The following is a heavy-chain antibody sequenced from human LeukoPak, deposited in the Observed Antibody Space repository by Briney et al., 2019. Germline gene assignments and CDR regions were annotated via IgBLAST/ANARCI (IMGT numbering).Heavy chain of an antibody. CDR3: ARLFGEVTIYDY. CDR2: INQHGSQI. D-gene: IGHD3-10*01. J-gene: IGHJ4*02. Sequence: GGSLRLSCAASGFTFSSYVMHWVRQAPGRGLEWVASINQHGSQIHYVDSVKGRFTISRDNAKNSLYLEMSSLRAEDTAEYYCARLFGEVTIYDYWGQGTLVTVSS. CDR1: GFTFSSYV. V-gene: IGHV3-7*01.